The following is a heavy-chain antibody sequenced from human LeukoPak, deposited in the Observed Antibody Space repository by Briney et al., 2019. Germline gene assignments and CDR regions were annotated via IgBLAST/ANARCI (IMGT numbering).Heavy chain of an antibody. Sequence: GGSLRLSCAASGFTFSSYWMSWVRQAPGRGLEGVANIKQDGSEKYYVDSVKGRFNISRDNAKNSLCLQMNSLRAKHTAVYYCAREVGGRYSFRRYMDVWGKGTTVTVSS. V-gene: IGHV3-7*01. J-gene: IGHJ6*03. CDR3: AREVGGRYSFRRYMDV. CDR1: GFTFSSYW. D-gene: IGHD6-19*01. CDR2: IKQDGSEK.